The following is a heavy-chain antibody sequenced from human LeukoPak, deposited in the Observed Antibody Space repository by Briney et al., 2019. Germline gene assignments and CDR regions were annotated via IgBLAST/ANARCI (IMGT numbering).Heavy chain of an antibody. CDR2: IYYSGRI. CDR3: AKTRSGTYYGDSFDV. CDR1: GDSISRSDW. Sequence: PSDTLSLTCAVSGDSISRSDWWAWIRQPPGKGLEWLGNIYYSGRIYHNPCLQTRVIMSVDSSKNQFSLRLASVTAVDTAVYYCAKTRSGTYYGDSFDVRGPGILVTVSS. D-gene: IGHD1-26*01. V-gene: IGHV4-28*05. J-gene: IGHJ3*01.